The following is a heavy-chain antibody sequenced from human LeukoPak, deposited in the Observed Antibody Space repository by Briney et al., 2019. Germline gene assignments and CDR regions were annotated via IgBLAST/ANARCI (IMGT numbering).Heavy chain of an antibody. CDR3: AREGFENYYDSSGYSY. J-gene: IGHJ4*02. D-gene: IGHD3-22*01. CDR1: GFTFSSYA. Sequence: GGSLRLSCAASGFTFSSYAMHLVRQAPGKGLEWVAVISYDGSNKYYADSVKGRFTISRDNSKNTLYLQMNSLRAEDTAVYYCAREGFENYYDSSGYSYWGQGTLVTVSS. V-gene: IGHV3-30-3*01. CDR2: ISYDGSNK.